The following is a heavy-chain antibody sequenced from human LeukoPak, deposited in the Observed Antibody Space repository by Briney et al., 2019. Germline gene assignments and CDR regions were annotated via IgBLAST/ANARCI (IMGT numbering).Heavy chain of an antibody. J-gene: IGHJ4*02. CDR1: GFTVSSNS. CDR3: ARGGWNVDFDY. D-gene: IGHD1-1*01. Sequence: GGPLTLSCAASGFTVSSNSMSWVRQAPGKGLEWVSVIYSGGSTSYADSVKGRFTISRDNSKNTLYLQMNSLRAEDTAVYYCARGGWNVDFDYWGQGTLVSVS. CDR2: IYSGGST. V-gene: IGHV3-53*01.